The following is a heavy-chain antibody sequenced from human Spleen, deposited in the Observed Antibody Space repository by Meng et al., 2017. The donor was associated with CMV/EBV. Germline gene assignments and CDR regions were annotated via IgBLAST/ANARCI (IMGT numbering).Heavy chain of an antibody. Sequence: CKVSGGTFSSYAIAWVRQAPGQGLECMGRIVPMYGPANYARKFQGRVTITTDESTSTAYMELNSLGSEDTAVYYCARAGQYTGSYEYWGQGTLVTVSS. V-gene: IGHV1-69*05. CDR1: GGTFSSYA. CDR2: IVPMYGPA. CDR3: ARAGQYTGSYEY. D-gene: IGHD1-26*01. J-gene: IGHJ4*02.